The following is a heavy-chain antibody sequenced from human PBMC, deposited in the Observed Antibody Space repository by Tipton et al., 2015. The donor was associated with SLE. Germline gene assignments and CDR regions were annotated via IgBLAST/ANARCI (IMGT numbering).Heavy chain of an antibody. CDR1: GFPFSTYW. CDR3: ARGGGPGFDS. J-gene: IGHJ4*02. D-gene: IGHD3-10*01. CDR2: IKEDGSEK. Sequence: SLRLSCAASGFPFSTYWLSRVRQAPAKGLEWVATIKEDGSEKYYVDSVKGRFTISRDISKNTLYLQMNSLRPEDTAVYYCARGGGPGFDSWSQGTLVTVSS. V-gene: IGHV3-7*03.